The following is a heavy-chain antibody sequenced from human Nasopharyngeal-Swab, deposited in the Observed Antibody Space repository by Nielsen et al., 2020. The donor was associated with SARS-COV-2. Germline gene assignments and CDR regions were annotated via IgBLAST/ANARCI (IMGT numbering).Heavy chain of an antibody. Sequence: WIRQPPGKGLEWIGSIYHSGSTYYNPSLKGRVTISVDTSKNQFSLKLSSVTAADTAVYYYARRVARAPRHEGDYYYGMDVWGQGTTVTVSS. CDR3: ARRVARAPRHEGDYYYGMDV. CDR2: IYHSGST. V-gene: IGHV4-39*01. D-gene: IGHD3-16*01. J-gene: IGHJ6*02.